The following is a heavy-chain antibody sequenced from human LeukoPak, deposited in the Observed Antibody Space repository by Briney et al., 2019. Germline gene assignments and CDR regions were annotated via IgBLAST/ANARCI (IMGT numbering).Heavy chain of an antibody. CDR3: AREIWFGELYFDL. CDR2: IYYSGSN. Sequence: PSETLSLTCTVSGGSISSYYWSWIRQPPGKGLEWIGYIYYSGSNNYNPSLKSRVTISVDTSKNQFSLKLSSVTAADTAVYYCAREIWFGELYFDLWGRGTLVTVSS. V-gene: IGHV4-59*01. D-gene: IGHD3-10*01. J-gene: IGHJ2*01. CDR1: GGSISSYY.